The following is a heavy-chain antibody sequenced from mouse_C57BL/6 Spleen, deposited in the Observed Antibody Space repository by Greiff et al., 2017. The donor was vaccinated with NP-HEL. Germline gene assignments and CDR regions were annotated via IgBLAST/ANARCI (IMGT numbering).Heavy chain of an antibody. CDR2: IYPGDGDT. Sequence: QVQLQQSGAELVKPGASVKISCKASGYAFSSYWMNWVKQRPGKGLEWIGQIYPGDGDTNYNGKFKGKATLTAAKSSSTAYLQLSSLTSEDSAVYFCARVCWIYYGNYSWFAYWGQGTLVTVSA. V-gene: IGHV1-80*01. J-gene: IGHJ3*01. CDR1: GYAFSSYW. CDR3: ARVCWIYYGNYSWFAY. D-gene: IGHD2-1*01.